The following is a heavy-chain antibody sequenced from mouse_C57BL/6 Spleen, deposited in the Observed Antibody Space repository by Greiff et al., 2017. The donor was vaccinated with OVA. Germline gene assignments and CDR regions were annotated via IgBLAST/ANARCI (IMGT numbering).Heavy chain of an antibody. V-gene: IGHV1-75*01. CDR2: IFPGSGST. CDR3: ARSLYYGSSYWYFDV. J-gene: IGHJ1*03. D-gene: IGHD1-1*01. Sequence: VQRVESGPELVKPGASVKISCKASGYTFTDYYINWVKQRPGQGLEWIGWIFPGSGSTYYNEKFKGKATLTVDKSSSTAYMLLSSLTSEDSAVYFCARSLYYGSSYWYFDVWGTGTTVTVSS. CDR1: GYTFTDYY.